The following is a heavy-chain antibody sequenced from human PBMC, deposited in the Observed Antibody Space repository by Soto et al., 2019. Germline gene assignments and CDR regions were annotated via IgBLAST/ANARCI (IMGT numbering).Heavy chain of an antibody. Sequence: QVQLVESGGGVVQPGRSLRLSCEAAGFTFNKYAMDWVRQVPGKGLEWVALIAYVSSDKKYADFVKGRFTISRDNAKDTLFLHMNNLRPEDTALYYCARPLEWFGDDAFDLWGRGTMVIVSS. CDR1: GFTFNKYA. J-gene: IGHJ3*01. D-gene: IGHD3-10*01. CDR3: ARPLEWFGDDAFDL. CDR2: IAYVSSDK. V-gene: IGHV3-30-3*01.